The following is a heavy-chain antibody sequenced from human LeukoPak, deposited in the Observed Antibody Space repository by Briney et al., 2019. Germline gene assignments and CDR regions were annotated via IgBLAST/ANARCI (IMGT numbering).Heavy chain of an antibody. CDR1: VGTFSRYA. V-gene: IGHV1-69*05. Sequence: ASVKVSCKASVGTFSRYAISWVRQAPGQGLEWMGGIIPIFGTANYAQKFQGRVTITTDESTSTAYMELSSLRSEDTAVYYCSYDSSGYYRGSFDIWGQETRVRVP. D-gene: IGHD3-22*01. CDR3: SYDSSGYYRGSFDI. J-gene: IGHJ3*02. CDR2: IIPIFGTA.